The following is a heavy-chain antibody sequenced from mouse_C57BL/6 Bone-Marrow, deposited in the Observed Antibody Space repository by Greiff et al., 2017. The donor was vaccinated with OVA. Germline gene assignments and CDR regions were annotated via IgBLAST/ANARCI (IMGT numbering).Heavy chain of an antibody. J-gene: IGHJ2*01. V-gene: IGHV5-6*01. CDR1: GFTFSSYG. Sequence: DVQLVESGGDLVKPGGSLKLSCAASGFTFSSYGMSWVRQTPDNRLEWVATISSGGSYTYYPDSVKGRFTISRDNAKNTLYLQMSSLKSEDTAMYYCARHPCYYFDYWGQGTTLTVSS. CDR2: ISSGGSYT. CDR3: ARHPCYYFDY.